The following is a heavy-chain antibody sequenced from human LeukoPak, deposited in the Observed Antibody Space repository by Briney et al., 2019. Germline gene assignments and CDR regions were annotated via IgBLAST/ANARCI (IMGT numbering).Heavy chain of an antibody. CDR1: GFTFSDSY. Sequence: PGGSLRLSCVASGFTFSDSYMSWVRQTPERGLECISYIGGSGRDIKYADSVKGRFTISRDNAKNALYLQMNSLRAEDTAVYYCAKDRGAFDIWGQGTMVTVSS. D-gene: IGHD2-15*01. CDR3: AKDRGAFDI. J-gene: IGHJ3*02. V-gene: IGHV3-11*01. CDR2: IGGSGRDI.